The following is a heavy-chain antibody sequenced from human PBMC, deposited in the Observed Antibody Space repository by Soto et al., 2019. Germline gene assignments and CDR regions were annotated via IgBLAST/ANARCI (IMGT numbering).Heavy chain of an antibody. J-gene: IGHJ3*02. D-gene: IGHD7-27*01. CDR1: GGSISSSSYY. CDR3: ARHVNPWAQGAFDI. CDR2: IYYSGST. V-gene: IGHV4-39*01. Sequence: QLQLQESGPGPVKPSETLSLTCTVSGGSISSSSYYWGWIRQPPGKGLEWIGSIYYSGSTYYNPSLKSRVTISVDTSKNQFSLKLSSVTAADTAVYYCARHVNPWAQGAFDIWGQGTMVTVSS.